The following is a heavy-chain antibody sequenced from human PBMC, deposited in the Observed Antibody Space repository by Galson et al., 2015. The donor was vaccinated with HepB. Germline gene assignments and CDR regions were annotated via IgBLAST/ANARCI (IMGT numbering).Heavy chain of an antibody. Sequence: SLRLSCAASGFTFSSYAMHWVRQAPGKGLEYVSAISSNGVSTYYADSVKGRFTISRDNSKNTLYLQMSSLRAEDTAVYYCVKDRSEYSSGWSYFDYWGQGTLVTVSS. D-gene: IGHD6-19*01. CDR3: VKDRSEYSSGWSYFDY. CDR1: GFTFSSYA. V-gene: IGHV3-64D*06. CDR2: ISSNGVST. J-gene: IGHJ4*02.